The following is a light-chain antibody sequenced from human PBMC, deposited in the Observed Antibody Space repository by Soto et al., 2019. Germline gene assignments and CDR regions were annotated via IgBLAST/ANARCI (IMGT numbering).Light chain of an antibody. Sequence: QSALTQPASVSGSPGQSITISCAATNSDVGSYNLVSWYQQHPGKAPKLIIYEGSKRPSGVSDRFSGSKSGNTASLTISGLQAEDEADYYCCSYAGSLVFDGGTKVTVL. J-gene: IGLJ2*01. CDR2: EGS. V-gene: IGLV2-23*01. CDR3: CSYAGSLV. CDR1: NSDVGSYNL.